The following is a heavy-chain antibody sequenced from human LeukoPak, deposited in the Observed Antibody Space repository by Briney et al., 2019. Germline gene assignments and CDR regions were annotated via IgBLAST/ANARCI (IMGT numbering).Heavy chain of an antibody. CDR1: GFTFSSYS. CDR2: ISWNSGSI. Sequence: GGSLRLSCTASGFTFSSYSLNWVRQAPGKGLEWVSGISWNSGSIGYADSVKGRFTISRDNAKNSLYLQMNSLRAEDMALYYCAKDQYRDIVVVVGAFDIWGQGTMVTVSS. J-gene: IGHJ3*02. D-gene: IGHD2-2*01. V-gene: IGHV3-9*03. CDR3: AKDQYRDIVVVVGAFDI.